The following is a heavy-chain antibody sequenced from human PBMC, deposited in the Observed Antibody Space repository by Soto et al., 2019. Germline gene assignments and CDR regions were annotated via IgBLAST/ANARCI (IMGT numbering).Heavy chain of an antibody. D-gene: IGHD2-15*01. CDR2: VYYNGDT. J-gene: IGHJ4*02. Sequence: QVQLQESGPGLVKPSETLSLTCTVSGGSTHSYYWAWIRQPPGKGLEWMGYVYYNGDTNYNPSLKSPVTISGDASKNPFSLEPTSVTPADTAVYYCARGHGHGGSSFDFWGQGTLVTVSS. CDR1: GGSTHSYY. CDR3: ARGHGHGGSSFDF. V-gene: IGHV4-59*01.